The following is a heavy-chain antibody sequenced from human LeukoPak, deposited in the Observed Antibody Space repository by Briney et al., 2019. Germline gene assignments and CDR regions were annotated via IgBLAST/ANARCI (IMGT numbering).Heavy chain of an antibody. Sequence: GGSLRLSCVASGLPIADFAMHWVREAPGKGLEWVSLISGDGDSTFYADSVKGPFSISRDNSKNSLYLEMNSLRTEDAAMYYCAKESGKFDYWGQGTLVAVSS. J-gene: IGHJ4*02. V-gene: IGHV3-43*02. CDR3: AKESGKFDY. CDR1: GLPIADFA. CDR2: ISGDGDST.